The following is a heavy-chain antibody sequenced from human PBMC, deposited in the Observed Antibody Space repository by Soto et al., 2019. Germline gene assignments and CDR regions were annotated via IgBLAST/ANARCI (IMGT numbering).Heavy chain of an antibody. J-gene: IGHJ5*02. CDR1: GFAFSSYV. V-gene: IGHV3-13*01. CDR2: IGTGGDT. Sequence: GGSLRLSCAASGFAFSSYVLHWVRRAPGKGPEWVSAIGTGGDTYYADSVMGRFTISRDNAKKSLYLQMNSLIAEDMAVYYCAGGYCSRTSCPRFDPWGQGTLVTVSS. D-gene: IGHD2-2*01. CDR3: AGGYCSRTSCPRFDP.